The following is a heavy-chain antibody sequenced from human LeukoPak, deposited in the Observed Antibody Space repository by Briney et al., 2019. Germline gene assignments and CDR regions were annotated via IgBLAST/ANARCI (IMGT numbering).Heavy chain of an antibody. D-gene: IGHD6-19*01. J-gene: IGHJ6*04. CDR2: ISFDGSKT. CDR3: AKGQIAVAGYYYYGMDV. CDR1: GFTFSSHG. Sequence: PGRSLRLSCAASGFTFSSHGMHWVRQGPGKGLEWVAVISFDGSKTYYADSVKGRFTISRDNSKNTLYLQMSSLRAEDTAVYYCAKGQIAVAGYYYYGMDVWGKGATVTVSS. V-gene: IGHV3-30*18.